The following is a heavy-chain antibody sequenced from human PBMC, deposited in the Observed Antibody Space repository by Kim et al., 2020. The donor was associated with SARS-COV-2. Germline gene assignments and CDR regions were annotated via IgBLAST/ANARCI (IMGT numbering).Heavy chain of an antibody. D-gene: IGHD6-13*01. J-gene: IGHJ6*01. Sequence: GGSLRLSCAASGFTFSSYGMHWVRQAPGKGLEWVAVISYDGSNKYYADSVKGRFTISRDNSKNTLYLQMNSLRAEDTAVYYCAKEGYSSSWYHPYYYYG. V-gene: IGHV3-30*18. CDR1: GFTFSSYG. CDR2: ISYDGSNK. CDR3: AKEGYSSSWYHPYYYYG.